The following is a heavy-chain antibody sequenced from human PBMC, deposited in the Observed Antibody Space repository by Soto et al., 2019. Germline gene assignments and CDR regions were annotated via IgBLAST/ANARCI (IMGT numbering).Heavy chain of an antibody. Sequence: QSGGSLRLSCAASGLTFSNYAMSWVRQAPGKGLEWVSLITGSGAGSYYENSVKGRFTISRDNSENTLYLQMSSLRVEDTAVYYCAKNPQGGTNSWYFDYWGQGTLVTVSS. J-gene: IGHJ4*02. V-gene: IGHV3-23*01. CDR1: GLTFSNYA. CDR3: AKNPQGGTNSWYFDY. D-gene: IGHD6-13*01. CDR2: ITGSGAGS.